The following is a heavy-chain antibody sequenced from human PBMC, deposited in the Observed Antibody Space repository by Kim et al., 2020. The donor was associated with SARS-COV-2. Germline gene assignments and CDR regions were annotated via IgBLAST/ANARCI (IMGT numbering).Heavy chain of an antibody. D-gene: IGHD3-22*01. CDR3: ARARYDSSGYYLDY. Sequence: DYGKGRFTITRDKAKTALYLQLNSLRADDTAVYYCARARYDSSGYYLDYWGQGTLVTVSS. V-gene: IGHV3-11*06. J-gene: IGHJ4*02.